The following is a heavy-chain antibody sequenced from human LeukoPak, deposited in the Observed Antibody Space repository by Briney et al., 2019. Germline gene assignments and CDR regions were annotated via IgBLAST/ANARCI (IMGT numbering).Heavy chain of an antibody. D-gene: IGHD3-10*01. CDR1: GGSISSISYH. Sequence: PSETLSLTCTVSGGSISSISYHWAWIRQPPGKGLEWIATVYYTGSAYYNPSLKSRVTISVDTSKSQFSLKLSSVTTADTALYYCARYASGSYYWFDPWGQGTLVTVSS. CDR2: VYYTGSA. J-gene: IGHJ5*02. V-gene: IGHV4-39*01. CDR3: ARYASGSYYWFDP.